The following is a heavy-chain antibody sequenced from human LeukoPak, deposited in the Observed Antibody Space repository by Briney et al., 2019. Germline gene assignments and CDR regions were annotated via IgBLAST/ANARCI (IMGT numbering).Heavy chain of an antibody. D-gene: IGHD2-15*01. CDR2: ISGDSA. J-gene: IGHJ4*02. Sequence: TGGSLRLSCSASGFSFSTYAMSWARQAPGKGLEWVSTISGDSAYYADSEKGRFTISRDSSKSILYLQMNSLRVEDTAVYFCAKDAFCSGGYCYSAFDYWGQGTLVTVSS. CDR1: GFSFSTYA. V-gene: IGHV3-23*01. CDR3: AKDAFCSGGYCYSAFDY.